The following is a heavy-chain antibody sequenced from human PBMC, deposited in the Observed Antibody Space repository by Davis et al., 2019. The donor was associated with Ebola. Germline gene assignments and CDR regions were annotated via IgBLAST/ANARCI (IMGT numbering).Heavy chain of an antibody. CDR2: IYYNGIT. CDR1: GGSISSSSYY. D-gene: IGHD6-19*01. V-gene: IGHV4-39*02. CDR3: ARGSQWLGPDY. J-gene: IGHJ4*02. Sequence: SETLSLTCTVSGGSISSSSYYWGWIRQPPGKGLEWIGSIYYNGITYYNPPLKSRVTLSVDTSKKHFSLKLGSVTAADTAVYYCARGSQWLGPDYWGQGTLVTVSS.